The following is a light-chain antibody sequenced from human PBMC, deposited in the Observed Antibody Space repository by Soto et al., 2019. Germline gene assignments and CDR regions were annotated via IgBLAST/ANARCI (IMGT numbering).Light chain of an antibody. CDR2: ASS. J-gene: IGKJ1*01. Sequence: EIVLTQSPGTLSSSPGERATLSCRASQSVSSSYLAWYQHKPGQAPRLLIYASSSRATGIPDSFGGSGSGTDFTLTISRLEPEDFAVYYCQQYGDSSWTFGQGTKVEIK. CDR3: QQYGDSSWT. V-gene: IGKV3-20*01. CDR1: QSVSSSY.